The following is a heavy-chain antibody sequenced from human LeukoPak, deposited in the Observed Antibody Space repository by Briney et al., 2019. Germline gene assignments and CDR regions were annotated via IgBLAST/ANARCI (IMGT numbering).Heavy chain of an antibody. CDR3: AMIVPTLRDY. V-gene: IGHV3-21*01. J-gene: IGHJ4*02. CDR2: ISSSSSYI. Sequence: GGSLRLSCAASGFTFSSYSMNWVRQAPGKGLEWVSSISSSSSYIYYADSVKGRFTISRDNAKNSLYLQMKSLRAEDTAVYYCAMIVPTLRDYWGQGTLVTVSS. D-gene: IGHD5-12*01. CDR1: GFTFSSYS.